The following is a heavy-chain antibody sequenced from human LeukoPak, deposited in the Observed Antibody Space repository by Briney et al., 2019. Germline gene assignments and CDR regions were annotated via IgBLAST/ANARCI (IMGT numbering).Heavy chain of an antibody. V-gene: IGHV1-2*02. J-gene: IGHJ5*02. CDR3: ARAGHYDFNWFDP. Sequence: SVKVSCKASVYTFTGYYMHWVRQAPGQGLEWMGWINPNSGGTNYAQKFQGRVTMTRDTSISTAYMELSRLRSDDTAVYYCARAGHYDFNWFDPWGQGTLVTVSS. CDR1: VYTFTGYY. D-gene: IGHD2/OR15-2a*01. CDR2: INPNSGGT.